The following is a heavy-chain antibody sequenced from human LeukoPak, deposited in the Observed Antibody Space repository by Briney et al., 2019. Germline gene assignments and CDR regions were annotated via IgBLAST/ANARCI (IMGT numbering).Heavy chain of an antibody. V-gene: IGHV3-9*01. Sequence: GGSLRLSCAASGFTFYDYAMHWVRQAPGKGLEWGSGISWNSGTIVYADSVKGRFTISRDNAKNSLYLQMNSLRAEDTALYYCAKAYMDDHSGSYLHNWFDPWGQGTLVTVSS. CDR1: GFTFYDYA. D-gene: IGHD1-26*01. J-gene: IGHJ5*02. CDR3: AKAYMDDHSGSYLHNWFDP. CDR2: ISWNSGTI.